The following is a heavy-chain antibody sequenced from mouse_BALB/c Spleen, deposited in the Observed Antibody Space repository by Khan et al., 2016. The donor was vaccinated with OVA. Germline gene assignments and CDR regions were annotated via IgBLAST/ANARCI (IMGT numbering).Heavy chain of an antibody. Sequence: VQLQQSGAELVRPGALVKLSCKASGFNIKDYYMHWVKQRPEQGLEWIGWIDPENGETVYDPKFQGKASITANTSSNTAYLQLSRLTSEAHAVYYCTRSGYSAWFAYWGQGTPVTVSA. CDR2: IDPENGET. V-gene: IGHV14-1*02. CDR3: TRSGYSAWFAY. J-gene: IGHJ3*01. CDR1: GFNIKDYY.